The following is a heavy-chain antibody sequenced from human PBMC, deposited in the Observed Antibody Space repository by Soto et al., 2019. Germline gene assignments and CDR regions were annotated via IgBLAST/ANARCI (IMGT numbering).Heavy chain of an antibody. J-gene: IGHJ4*02. D-gene: IGHD6-19*01. CDR2: ISSSSSYI. CDR3: ARDEEWLGFDY. V-gene: IGHV3-21*01. CDR1: GFTFSIYN. Sequence: VQLVECGGGLVKPGGSLRHSCAASGFTFSIYNMNWVRQAPGKGLEWVSSISSSSSYIYYADSVKGRFTISRDNAKNSLYLQMNSLRAEDTAVYYCARDEEWLGFDYWGQGTLVTVSS.